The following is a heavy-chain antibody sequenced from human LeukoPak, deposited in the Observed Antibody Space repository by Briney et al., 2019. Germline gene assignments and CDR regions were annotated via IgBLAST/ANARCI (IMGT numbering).Heavy chain of an antibody. Sequence: AGGSLRLSCAASGFTFDDYAMHWVRQAPGKGLEWVSGISWNSGSIGYADSVKGRFTISRDNAKNSLYLQMNSLRAEDTALYYRAKDMDYYGSGSYYDYWGQGTLVTVSS. D-gene: IGHD3-10*01. CDR1: GFTFDDYA. CDR3: AKDMDYYGSGSYYDY. CDR2: ISWNSGSI. J-gene: IGHJ4*02. V-gene: IGHV3-9*01.